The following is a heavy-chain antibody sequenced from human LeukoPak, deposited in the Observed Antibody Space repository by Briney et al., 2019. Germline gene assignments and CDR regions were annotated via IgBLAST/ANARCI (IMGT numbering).Heavy chain of an antibody. CDR2: IYSGGST. J-gene: IGHJ4*02. CDR3: ARAVGGQTLVD. V-gene: IGHV3-66*01. CDR1: GFTVSSNY. D-gene: IGHD2-15*01. Sequence: GGSLRLSCAASGFTVSSNYMSWVRQAPGKGLEWVSVIYSGGSTYYADSVKGSFTISRDNAKNSLYLQMNSLRDEDTAAYYCARAVGGQTLVDWGQGILVTVSS.